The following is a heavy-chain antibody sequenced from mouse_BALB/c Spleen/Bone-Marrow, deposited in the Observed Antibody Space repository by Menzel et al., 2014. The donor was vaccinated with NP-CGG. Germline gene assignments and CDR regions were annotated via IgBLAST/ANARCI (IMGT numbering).Heavy chain of an antibody. D-gene: IGHD1-2*01. V-gene: IGHV4-1*02. CDR1: GFDFSSYW. CDR2: INPDSSTI. CDR3: TRLHYYCYSAY. J-gene: IGHJ3*01. Sequence: EVKLVESGGGLVQPGGSLKLSCAASGFDFSSYWMSWVRQAPGKGLEWIGEINPDSSTINYTPSLKDKFIISRVNAKNTLYLQKNKVRSEDTALYYCTRLHYYCYSAYWGQGTLVTGST.